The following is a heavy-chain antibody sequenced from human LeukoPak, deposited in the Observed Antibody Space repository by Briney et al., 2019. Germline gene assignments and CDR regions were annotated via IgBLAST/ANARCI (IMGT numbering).Heavy chain of an antibody. Sequence: GGSLRLSCAASGFTFSSYSMNWVRQAPGKGLEWVSSISSSSSYIYYADSVKGRFTISRDNAKNSPYLQMNSLRAEDTAVYYCARKARMRYSSSSDGDYWGQGTLVTVSS. D-gene: IGHD6-6*01. CDR1: GFTFSSYS. J-gene: IGHJ4*02. CDR2: ISSSSSYI. CDR3: ARKARMRYSSSSDGDY. V-gene: IGHV3-21*01.